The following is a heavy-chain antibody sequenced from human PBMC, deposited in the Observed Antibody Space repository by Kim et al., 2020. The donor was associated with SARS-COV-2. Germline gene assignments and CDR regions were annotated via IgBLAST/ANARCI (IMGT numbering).Heavy chain of an antibody. CDR3: ARDLPAYYDFWSGYYATEQFDP. CDR2: ISAYNGNT. D-gene: IGHD3-3*01. CDR1: GYTFTSYG. J-gene: IGHJ5*02. V-gene: IGHV1-18*01. Sequence: ASVKVSCKASGYTFTSYGISWVRQAPGQGLEWMGWISAYNGNTNYAQKLQGRVTMTTDTSTSTAYMELRSLRSDDTAVYYCARDLPAYYDFWSGYYATEQFDPWGQGTLVTVSS.